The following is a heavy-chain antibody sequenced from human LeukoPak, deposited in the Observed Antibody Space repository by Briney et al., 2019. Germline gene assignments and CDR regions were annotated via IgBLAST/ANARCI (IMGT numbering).Heavy chain of an antibody. CDR1: GYTFTGYY. CDR2: INPNSGGT. Sequence: ASVKVSCKASGYTFTGYYMHWVRQAPGQGLEWMGWINPNSGGTNYAQKFQGWVTMTRDTSISTAYMELSRLRSDDTAAYYCARGADYVNWFDPWGQGTLVTVSS. J-gene: IGHJ5*02. CDR3: ARGADYVNWFDP. D-gene: IGHD4-17*01. V-gene: IGHV1-2*04.